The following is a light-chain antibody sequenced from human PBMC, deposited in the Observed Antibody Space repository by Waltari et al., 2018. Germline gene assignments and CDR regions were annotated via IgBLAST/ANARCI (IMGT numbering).Light chain of an antibody. CDR3: QQANSFPLT. CDR1: QGISSC. V-gene: IGKV1-12*01. Sequence: DIVMTQSPSSLSASVGDRVTITCRASQGISSCLAWYQQKPGKAPELLIYAASSFQSGVPSRFSGSGSGTDFTLTISSLQPEDFATYYCQQANSFPLTFGGGTKVEIK. J-gene: IGKJ4*01. CDR2: AAS.